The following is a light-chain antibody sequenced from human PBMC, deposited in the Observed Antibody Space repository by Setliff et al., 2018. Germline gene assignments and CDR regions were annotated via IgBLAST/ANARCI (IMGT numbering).Light chain of an antibody. J-gene: IGLJ1*01. CDR2: EVS. CDR3: SPYAGSYHYV. Sequence: QSALTQPRSVSGSPGQSVTISCTGTSSDVGGYNFVSWYQQHPGKAPQLVIFEVSRRPSGVPDRFSGSKSDNTASLTVSGLQADDEADYYCSPYAGSYHYVFGTGTKVTGL. CDR1: SSDVGGYNF. V-gene: IGLV2-11*01.